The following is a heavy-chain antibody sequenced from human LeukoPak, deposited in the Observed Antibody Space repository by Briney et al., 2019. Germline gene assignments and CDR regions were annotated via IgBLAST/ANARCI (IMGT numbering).Heavy chain of an antibody. D-gene: IGHD3-16*01. Sequence: GGSLRLSCAASGFTSFTFSNHALTWVRQAPGKGLEWVSAISGSGGSTYYADSVKGRFTISRDNSKNTPYLQMNSLRAEDTAVYYFPKDTLIPFGGVPPPHWFDPWGQGTLVTVSS. CDR3: PKDTLIPFGGVPPPHWFDP. V-gene: IGHV3-23*01. CDR2: ISGSGGST. CDR1: GFTSFTFSNHA. J-gene: IGHJ5*02.